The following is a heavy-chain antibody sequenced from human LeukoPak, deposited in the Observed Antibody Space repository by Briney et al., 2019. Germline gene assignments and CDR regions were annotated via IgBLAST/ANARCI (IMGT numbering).Heavy chain of an antibody. CDR1: GFTFDDYA. V-gene: IGHV3-9*01. Sequence: GRSLRPSCAASGFTFDDYAMHWVRHAPGKGLEWVSGISWNSGSIGYADSVKGRFTISRDNAKNSLYLQMNSLRAEDTALYYCAKARPNRWGSGFWFDPWGQGTLVTVSS. CDR3: AKARPNRWGSGFWFDP. J-gene: IGHJ5*02. D-gene: IGHD3-22*01. CDR2: ISWNSGSI.